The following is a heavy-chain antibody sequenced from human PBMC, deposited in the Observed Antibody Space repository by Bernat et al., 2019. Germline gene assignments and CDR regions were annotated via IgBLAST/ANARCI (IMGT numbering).Heavy chain of an antibody. J-gene: IGHJ6*02. CDR1: GYTFTSYG. V-gene: IGHV1-18*01. D-gene: IGHD2-8*01. CDR3: AREGYCTNGVCYGYYEYGMDV. Sequence: QVQLVQSGAEVKKPGASVKVSCKASGYTFTSYGISWVRQAPGQGLEWMGWISAYHGNTNYAQKLQGKVTMTTDTSTSTGYMELRSLRSDNTAGYYGAREGYCTNGVCYGYYEYGMDVWGQGTTVTVSS. CDR2: ISAYHGNT.